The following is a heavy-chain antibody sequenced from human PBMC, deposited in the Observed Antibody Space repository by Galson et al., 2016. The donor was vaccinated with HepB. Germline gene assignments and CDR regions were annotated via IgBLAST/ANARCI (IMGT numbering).Heavy chain of an antibody. CDR3: AREPPSAFYFDY. CDR2: IYPGGTRT. D-gene: IGHD3-3*02. V-gene: IGHV1-46*01. Sequence: SVKVSCKASGFTFTSYNLHWVRQAPGQGLEWMGIIYPGGTRTIYAQKFQGRVTMTRDASTSTVYIELSSLASDDTALYYCAREPPSAFYFDYGGQGTLVTVAS. CDR1: GFTFTSYN. J-gene: IGHJ4*02.